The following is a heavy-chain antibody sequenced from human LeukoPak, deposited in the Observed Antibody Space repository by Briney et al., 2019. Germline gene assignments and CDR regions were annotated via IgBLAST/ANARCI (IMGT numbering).Heavy chain of an antibody. Sequence: GGSLRLSCAATGFSFRDRYMSWIRQAPGKGMEWVIYISPNSDNIHYADSVKGRFTISRDNAKNSLYLQMNSLRAEDTAVYYCARDVVSGSYWRDYWGQGTLVTVSS. CDR2: ISPNSDNI. CDR1: GFSFRDRY. J-gene: IGHJ4*02. CDR3: ARDVVSGSYWRDY. V-gene: IGHV3-11*06. D-gene: IGHD1-26*01.